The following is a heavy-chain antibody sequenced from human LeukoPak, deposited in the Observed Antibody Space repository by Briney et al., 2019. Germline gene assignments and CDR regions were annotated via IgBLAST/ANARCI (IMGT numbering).Heavy chain of an antibody. D-gene: IGHD2-8*01. CDR1: GYIFTNYW. Sequence: GESLKISCKGSGYIFTNYWIAWVRQMPGKGLEWMGMIYPVDSDTRYSPSSHGQVTISVDKSISTAYLQWSSLKASDTAMYYCARLEGNAFLDYWGQGTLVTVSS. CDR2: IYPVDSDT. J-gene: IGHJ4*02. V-gene: IGHV5-51*01. CDR3: ARLEGNAFLDY.